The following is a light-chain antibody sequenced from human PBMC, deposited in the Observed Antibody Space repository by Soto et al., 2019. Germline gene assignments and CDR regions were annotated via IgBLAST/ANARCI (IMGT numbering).Light chain of an antibody. CDR3: QSYDISLSGWV. J-gene: IGLJ3*02. CDR1: SSDVGGYND. Sequence: QSALTQPASVSGSPGQSITISCTGTSSDVGGYNDVSWYQQHPGKAPKLMIYEVSNRPSGVSNRFSGSKSDNTASLTISGLQAEDEADYYCQSYDISLSGWVFGGGTKVTVL. V-gene: IGLV2-14*01. CDR2: EVS.